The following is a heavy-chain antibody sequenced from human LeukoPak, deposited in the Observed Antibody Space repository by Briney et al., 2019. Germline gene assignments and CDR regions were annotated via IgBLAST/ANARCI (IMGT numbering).Heavy chain of an antibody. CDR3: ARGPHDYVWGSYRYTSFDY. J-gene: IGHJ4*02. V-gene: IGHV1-69*06. D-gene: IGHD3-16*02. Sequence: GASVKVSCKASGGTFSSYAISWVRQAPGQGLEWMGGIIPIFGTANYAQKFQGRVTITADKSTSTAYMELSGLRSEDTAVYYCARGPHDYVWGSYRYTSFDYWGQGTLVTVSS. CDR1: GGTFSSYA. CDR2: IIPIFGTA.